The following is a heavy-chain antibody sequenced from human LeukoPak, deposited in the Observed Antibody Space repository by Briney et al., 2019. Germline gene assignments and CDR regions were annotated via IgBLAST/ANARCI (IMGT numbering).Heavy chain of an antibody. CDR2: IYYSGST. CDR3: ARGSDFWSGYYSHLYYFDY. D-gene: IGHD3-3*01. V-gene: IGHV4-39*01. Sequence: SETLSLTCAVSGGSISSNSYYWGWIRQPPGKGLEWIGSIYYSGSTYYNPSLKSRVTISVDTSKNQFSLKLSSVTAADTAVYYCARGSDFWSGYYSHLYYFDYWGQGTLVTVSS. CDR1: GGSISSNSYY. J-gene: IGHJ4*02.